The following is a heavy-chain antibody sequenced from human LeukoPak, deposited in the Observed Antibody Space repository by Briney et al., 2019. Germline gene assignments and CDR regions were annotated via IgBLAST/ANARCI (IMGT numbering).Heavy chain of an antibody. CDR2: IIPIFGIA. J-gene: IGHJ4*02. CDR1: GGTFSSYA. V-gene: IGHV1-69*04. Sequence: SVKVSCKASGGTFSSYAISWVRQAPGQGLEWMGRIIPIFGIANYAQKFQGRVTITADKSTSTAYMELGSLRSEDTAVYYCARVARETEDEVGFLFDYWGQGTLVTVSS. D-gene: IGHD1-26*01. CDR3: ARVARETEDEVGFLFDY.